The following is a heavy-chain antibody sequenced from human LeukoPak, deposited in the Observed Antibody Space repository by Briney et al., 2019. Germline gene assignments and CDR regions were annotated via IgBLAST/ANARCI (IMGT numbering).Heavy chain of an antibody. V-gene: IGHV1-2*02. CDR1: GYTFTGYY. D-gene: IGHD3-22*01. J-gene: IGHJ4*02. CDR2: INPNSGGT. CDR3: ARTDDSSGYYYYY. Sequence: ASVKVSCKASGYTFTGYYMHWVRQAPGQGLDWMGWINPNSGGTNYAQKFQGRVTMTRDTSIRTAHMELSRLRSDDTAVYYCARTDDSSGYYYYYWGQGTLVTVSS.